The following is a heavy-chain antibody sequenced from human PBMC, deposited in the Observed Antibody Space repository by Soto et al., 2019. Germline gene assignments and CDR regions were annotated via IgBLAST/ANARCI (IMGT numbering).Heavy chain of an antibody. CDR2: IYYSGST. CDR3: ASTDYGDYVSHYYYYMDV. V-gene: IGHV4-59*01. J-gene: IGHJ6*03. Sequence: PSETLSLTCTVSGGSISSYYWSWIRQPPGKGLEWIGYIYYSGSTNYNPSLKSRVTISVDTSKNQFSLKLSSVTAADTAVYYCASTDYGDYVSHYYYYMDVWGKGTTVT. CDR1: GGSISSYY. D-gene: IGHD4-17*01.